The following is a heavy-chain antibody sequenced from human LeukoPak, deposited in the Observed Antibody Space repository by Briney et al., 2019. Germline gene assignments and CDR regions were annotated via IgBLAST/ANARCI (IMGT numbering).Heavy chain of an antibody. Sequence: PGGSLRLSRAPSRFTASSNYMSWVPHTPGKGLERVSVIYSGVSTYYADSVKSRFTISRDNSKNTPYLQMNSLRAEDTAVYYCARAIPYDSSGQTGDYWGQGTLVTVSS. J-gene: IGHJ4*02. D-gene: IGHD3-22*01. CDR1: RFTASSNY. CDR2: IYSGVST. V-gene: IGHV3-66*01. CDR3: ARAIPYDSSGQTGDY.